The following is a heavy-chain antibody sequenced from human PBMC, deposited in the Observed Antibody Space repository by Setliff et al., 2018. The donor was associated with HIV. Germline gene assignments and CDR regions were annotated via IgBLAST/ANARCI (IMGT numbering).Heavy chain of an antibody. D-gene: IGHD2-21*02. CDR1: GGSISNSRYY. Sequence: ETLSLTCTVSGGSISNSRYYWSWIRQPPGKGLEWIGSIYYSGSTYYMPSPQSRVTISVDMSKNQFSLKLNSVTAADTAVYYCARGEACGGGCHYAFELWGRGTMVTVSS. V-gene: IGHV4-39*01. CDR3: ARGEACGGGCHYAFEL. CDR2: IYYSGST. J-gene: IGHJ3*01.